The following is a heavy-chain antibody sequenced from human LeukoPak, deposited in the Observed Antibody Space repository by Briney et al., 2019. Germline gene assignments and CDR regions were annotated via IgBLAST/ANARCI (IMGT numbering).Heavy chain of an antibody. CDR2: ISSSSSYI. V-gene: IGHV3-21*01. CDR1: GFTFSSYS. D-gene: IGHD5-18*01. J-gene: IGHJ4*02. CDR3: ANSKQLCYDY. Sequence: KPGGSLRLSCAASGFTFSSYSMNWVRQAPGKGLEWVSSISSSSSYIYYAGSVKGRFTISRDNAKNSLYLQMNSLRAEDTAVYYCANSKQLCYDYWGQGTLVTVSS.